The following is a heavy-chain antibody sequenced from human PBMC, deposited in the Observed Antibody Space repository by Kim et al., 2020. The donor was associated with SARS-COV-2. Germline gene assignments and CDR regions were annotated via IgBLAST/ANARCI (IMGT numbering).Heavy chain of an antibody. CDR3: ARDNGGIAVAGDYYFDY. Sequence: LNSRVNISIDKSKNQFSLKLSSVTAADTAMYYCARDNGGIAVAGDYYFDYWGQGTLVTVSS. V-gene: IGHV4-4*02. J-gene: IGHJ4*02. D-gene: IGHD6-19*01.